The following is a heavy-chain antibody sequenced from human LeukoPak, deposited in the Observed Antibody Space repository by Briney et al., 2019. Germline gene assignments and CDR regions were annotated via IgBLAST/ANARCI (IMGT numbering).Heavy chain of an antibody. CDR3: AKELWSEKPGY. Sequence: PGGSLRLSCAASGFTFSSYAMHWVRQAPGKGLEWVAVISYDGSNKYYADSVKGRFTISRDNSKNTLYLQMNSLRAEDTAVYYCAKELWSEKPGYWGQGTLVTVSS. D-gene: IGHD3-3*01. V-gene: IGHV3-30*07. CDR2: ISYDGSNK. J-gene: IGHJ4*02. CDR1: GFTFSSYA.